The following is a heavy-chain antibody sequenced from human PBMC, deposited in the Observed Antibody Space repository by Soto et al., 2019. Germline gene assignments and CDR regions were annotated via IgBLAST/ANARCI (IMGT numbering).Heavy chain of an antibody. CDR1: GFTFSGYS. J-gene: IGHJ4*02. CDR3: ARATRGGYKEGFDY. Sequence: VQLVESGGGLVKPGESLRLSCAESGFTFSGYSMNWVRQAPGKGLEWVSSISTNSDYIYYADSVKGRFTISRDNAKNSLFLQMTGLRVEDAAVYYCARATRGGYKEGFDYWGQGTLVTVSS. V-gene: IGHV3-21*01. CDR2: ISTNSDYI. D-gene: IGHD5-12*01.